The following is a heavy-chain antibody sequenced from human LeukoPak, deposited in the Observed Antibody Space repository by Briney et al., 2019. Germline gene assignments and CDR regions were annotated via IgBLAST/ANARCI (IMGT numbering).Heavy chain of an antibody. D-gene: IGHD3-16*01. CDR1: GFTFSSYW. V-gene: IGHV3-7*01. CDR3: ARDRGLGGLDY. J-gene: IGHJ4*02. CDR2: IKQDGSEK. Sequence: PGGSLILSCAASGFTFSSYWMSWVRQAPGKGQEWVANIKQDGSEKYYVDSVKGRFTISRYNAKNSLYLQMNSLRAEDTAVYYCARDRGLGGLDYWGQGTLVTVSS.